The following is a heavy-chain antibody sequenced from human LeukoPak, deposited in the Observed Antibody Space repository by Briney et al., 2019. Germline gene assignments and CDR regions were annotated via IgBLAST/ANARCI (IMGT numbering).Heavy chain of an antibody. D-gene: IGHD3-22*01. Sequence: GESLKISCQASGYSFMTYWIGWVRQMPGKGLEWMAIIYPGDSATKYSPSFQDQVTISADKSINTAYLHWRSLKASDTAMYYCARLSMIDTFDIWGLGTVVTVSS. CDR3: ARLSMIDTFDI. V-gene: IGHV5-51*01. CDR2: IYPGDSAT. CDR1: GYSFMTYW. J-gene: IGHJ3*02.